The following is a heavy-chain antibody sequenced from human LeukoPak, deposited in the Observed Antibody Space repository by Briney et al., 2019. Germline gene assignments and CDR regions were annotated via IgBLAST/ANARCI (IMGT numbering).Heavy chain of an antibody. D-gene: IGHD2-2*01. V-gene: IGHV1-69*04. CDR2: IIPILGIA. CDR3: ARDSCSSTSCHDY. CDR1: GGTFSSYA. Sequence: ASVTVSCKASGGTFSSYAISWVRQAPGQGLEWMGRIIPILGIANYAQRFQGRVTITADKSTSTAYMELSSLRSEDTAVYYCARDSCSSTSCHDYWGQGTLVTVSS. J-gene: IGHJ4*02.